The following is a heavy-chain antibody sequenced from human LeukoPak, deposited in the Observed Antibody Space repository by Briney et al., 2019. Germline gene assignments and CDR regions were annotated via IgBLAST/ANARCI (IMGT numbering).Heavy chain of an antibody. V-gene: IGHV3-30*02. Sequence: GGSLSLSCAASGFTFSSYGMHWVRQAPGKGLEWVAFIRYDGSNEYYVDSVKGRFTISRDNSKNTLYLQMNSLRTEDTAVYYCARDLKFFDYWGQGTLVTVSS. CDR3: ARDLKFFDY. J-gene: IGHJ4*02. CDR2: IRYDGSNE. CDR1: GFTFSSYG.